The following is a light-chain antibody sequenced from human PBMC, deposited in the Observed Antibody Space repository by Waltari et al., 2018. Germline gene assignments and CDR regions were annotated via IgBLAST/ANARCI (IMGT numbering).Light chain of an antibody. Sequence: AIRMTQSPSSFSASTGXRVTITCRASQGISSYLAWYQQKPGKAPKLLIYAASTLQSGVPSXFSGSGXXTDFTXTXXXLQSEDXATYXCXQYYSYAWTXGXGTKXEXK. V-gene: IGKV1-8*01. CDR2: AAS. CDR3: XQYYSYAWT. CDR1: QGISSY. J-gene: IGKJ1*01.